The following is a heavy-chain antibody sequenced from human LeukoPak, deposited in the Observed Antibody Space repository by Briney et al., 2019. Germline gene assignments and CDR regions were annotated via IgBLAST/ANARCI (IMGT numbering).Heavy chain of an antibody. D-gene: IGHD6-13*01. Sequence: PGGSLRLSCAASGFTFSSYAMSWVRQAPGKGLEWVSDISGGGATTFYADSVKGRFTISRDNSKNTLYPQLSSLRAEDTAVYYCAKSTGYSTTGRDFDSWGRGTLVTVSS. CDR3: AKSTGYSTTGRDFDS. V-gene: IGHV3-23*01. CDR2: ISGGGATT. J-gene: IGHJ4*02. CDR1: GFTFSSYA.